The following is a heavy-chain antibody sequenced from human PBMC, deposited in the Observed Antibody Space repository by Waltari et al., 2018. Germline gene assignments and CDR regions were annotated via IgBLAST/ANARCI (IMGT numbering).Heavy chain of an antibody. D-gene: IGHD2-15*01. CDR2: IYYSGST. CDR3: ARGMGLGYCSGGSCYKSLADV. V-gene: IGHV4-59*01. Sequence: QVQLQASGPGLVKPSETLSLTCTVSGGSISSYYWRWIRQHPGQGLEWIGYIYYSGSTNYNPSLKSRVTISVDTSKNQFSLKLSSVTAADTAVYYCARGMGLGYCSGGSCYKSLADVWGKGTTVTVSS. CDR1: GGSISSYY. J-gene: IGHJ6*04.